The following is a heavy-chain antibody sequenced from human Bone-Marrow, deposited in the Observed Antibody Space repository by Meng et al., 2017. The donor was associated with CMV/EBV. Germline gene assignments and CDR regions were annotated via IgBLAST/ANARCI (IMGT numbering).Heavy chain of an antibody. D-gene: IGHD6-6*01. V-gene: IGHV1-8*01. CDR1: GYTFTSYD. CDR3: ARDSGEYSSFVGYFQH. CDR2: MNPNSGNT. J-gene: IGHJ1*01. Sequence: QGQLVKSGCGVRKPGASVKVSCKASGYTFTSYDINSVRQTAGQGLEWMGWMNPNSGNTDYAQKFQGRVTMTRNISKSTAYMDLSSLRSEDTAVYYCARDSGEYSSFVGYFQHWGQGTLVTVSS.